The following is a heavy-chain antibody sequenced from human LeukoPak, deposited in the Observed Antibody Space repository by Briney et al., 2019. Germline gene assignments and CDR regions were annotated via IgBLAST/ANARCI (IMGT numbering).Heavy chain of an antibody. CDR3: AKYMSSGS. CDR1: GLTFSSCA. J-gene: IGHJ5*02. Sequence: PGGSLRLSCAASGLTFSSCAMSWVRQAPGKGLEWVSGVSGSGDSTYYADSVKGRFTISRDNSNNTLFLLMNSLRAEDTAVYYCAKYMSSGSWGQGTLVTVSS. V-gene: IGHV3-23*01. D-gene: IGHD6-19*01. CDR2: VSGSGDST.